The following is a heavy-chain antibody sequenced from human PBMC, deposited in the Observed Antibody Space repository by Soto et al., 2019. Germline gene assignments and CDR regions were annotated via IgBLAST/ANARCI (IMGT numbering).Heavy chain of an antibody. CDR2: IYPGDSDT. Sequence: EVQLVQSGAEVKKPGESLKISCKGSGYSFTDYWIGWVRQMPGKGLEWMGIIYPGDSDTRYNPSFQGRVTISADKSITTAYLQWRSLKASDTAMYFCARLSGARSPANFLGQGTLFTVSS. J-gene: IGHJ4*02. CDR3: ARLSGARSPANF. D-gene: IGHD1-26*01. CDR1: GYSFTDYW. V-gene: IGHV5-51*01.